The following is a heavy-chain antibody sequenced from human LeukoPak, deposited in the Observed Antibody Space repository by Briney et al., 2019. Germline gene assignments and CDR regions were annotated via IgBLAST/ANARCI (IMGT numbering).Heavy chain of an antibody. D-gene: IGHD1-26*01. J-gene: IGHJ4*02. CDR2: INPNRGGT. Sequence: GASVKVSCKASGYTFTGYYMHWVRQAPGQGLEWMGWINPNRGGTNYAQKFQGRVTMTRDTSISTAYMELSRLRSDDTAVYYCASLIVGATINDYWGQGTLVTVSS. CDR1: GYTFTGYY. V-gene: IGHV1-2*02. CDR3: ASLIVGATINDY.